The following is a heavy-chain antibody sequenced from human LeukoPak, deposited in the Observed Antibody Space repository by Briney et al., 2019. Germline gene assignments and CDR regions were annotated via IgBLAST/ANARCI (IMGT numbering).Heavy chain of an antibody. CDR3: AKGSFTMIVAVITTVDY. CDR1: GFTFSNYA. V-gene: IGHV3-23*01. J-gene: IGHJ4*02. Sequence: PGGSLRLSCAASGFTFSNYAMSWVRQAPGKGLEWVSIIGYRGGSIYYAYSVQGRFTISRDNSKNTLSLQMNGLRPEDTAVYYCAKGSFTMIVAVITTVDYWGQGTLVTVSS. CDR2: IGYRGGSI. D-gene: IGHD3-22*01.